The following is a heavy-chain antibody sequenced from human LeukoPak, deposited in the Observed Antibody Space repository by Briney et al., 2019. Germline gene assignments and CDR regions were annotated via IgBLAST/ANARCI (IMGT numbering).Heavy chain of an antibody. Sequence: GGSLRLSCAASGFTFSSYVMHWVRQAPGKGLEWVAIISYDGSNKYYADSVKGRFTISRDNAKNSLYLQMNSLRAEDTAVYYCARDKLDYWGQGTLVTVSS. J-gene: IGHJ4*02. CDR3: ARDKLDY. CDR1: GFTFSSYV. V-gene: IGHV3-30*04. CDR2: ISYDGSNK. D-gene: IGHD2-2*03.